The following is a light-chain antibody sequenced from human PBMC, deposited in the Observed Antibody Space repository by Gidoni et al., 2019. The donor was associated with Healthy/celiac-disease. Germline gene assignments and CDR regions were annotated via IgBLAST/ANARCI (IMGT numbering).Light chain of an antibody. Sequence: DIQLTTSPSSLSASVGDRVTITCQASQDISNYLNWYQQKPGKAPKLLIYDASNLETGVPSRFSGSGSGTDFTFTISSLQPEDIATYYCQQYDSIPLTFGPGTKVEIK. CDR3: QQYDSIPLT. V-gene: IGKV1-33*01. J-gene: IGKJ3*01. CDR2: DAS. CDR1: QDISNY.